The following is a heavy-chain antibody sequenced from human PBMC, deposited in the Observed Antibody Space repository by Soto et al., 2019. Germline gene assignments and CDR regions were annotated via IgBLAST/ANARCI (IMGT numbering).Heavy chain of an antibody. D-gene: IGHD3-9*01. CDR3: VRDRPDILTGEYVGPPTYGLDV. J-gene: IGHJ6*01. CDR2: IYYSGST. V-gene: IGHV4-61*01. Sequence: PSETLSLTCTVSGGSVSSGSYYWCWIRQPPGKGLEWIGYIYYSGSTNYNPSLKSRVTISVDTSKNQFSLKLSSVTAADTAVYYFVRDRPDILTGEYVGPPTYGLDVWGNGTT. CDR1: GGSVSSGSYY.